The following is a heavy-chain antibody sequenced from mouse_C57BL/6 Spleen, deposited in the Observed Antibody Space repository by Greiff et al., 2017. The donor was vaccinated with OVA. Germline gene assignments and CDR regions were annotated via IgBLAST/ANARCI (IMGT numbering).Heavy chain of an antibody. D-gene: IGHD3-2*02. CDR2: IHPNSGST. V-gene: IGHV1-64*01. CDR1: GYTFTSYW. CDR3: AREDSSGYETY. Sequence: QVQLQQPGAELVKPGASVKLFCKASGYTFTSYWMHRVKQRPGQGLEWIGMIHPNSGSTNYNEKFKSKATLTVDKSSSTAYMQLSSLTSEDSAVYYCAREDSSGYETYWGQGTLVTVSA. J-gene: IGHJ3*01.